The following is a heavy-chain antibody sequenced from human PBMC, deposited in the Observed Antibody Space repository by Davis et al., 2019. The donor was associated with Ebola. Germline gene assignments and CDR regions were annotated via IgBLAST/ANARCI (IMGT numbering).Heavy chain of an antibody. D-gene: IGHD6-19*01. J-gene: IGHJ4*02. V-gene: IGHV3-30*18. CDR2: ISGDGNNK. Sequence: PGGSLRLSCAASGFTFTSYSIHWVRQAPGRGLEWVTVISGDGNNKYYVDSVKGRFTISRDNSKNIVYLQMNSLRAEDTAVYYCVKGGSSGWYSAYPDYWGQGTLISVSS. CDR1: GFTFTSYS. CDR3: VKGGSSGWYSAYPDY.